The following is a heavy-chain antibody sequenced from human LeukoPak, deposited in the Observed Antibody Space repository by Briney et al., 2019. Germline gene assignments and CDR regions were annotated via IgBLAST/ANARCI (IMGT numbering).Heavy chain of an antibody. V-gene: IGHV1-69*06. J-gene: IGHJ4*02. CDR3: ARSYYYDSSGYPLYYFDY. CDR2: IIPIFGTA. Sequence: ASVKVSCKASGGTFSSYAISWVRQAPGQGLEWMGGIIPIFGTANYAQKFQGRVTITADKSTSTAYMELSSLRSEDTAVYYCARSYYYDSSGYPLYYFDYWGQGTLVTVSS. CDR1: GGTFSSYA. D-gene: IGHD3-22*01.